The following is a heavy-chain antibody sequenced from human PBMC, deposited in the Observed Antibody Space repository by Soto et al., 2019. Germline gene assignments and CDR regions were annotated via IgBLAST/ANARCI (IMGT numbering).Heavy chain of an antibody. CDR3: ARDRRFLEWLDY. V-gene: IGHV3-33*01. D-gene: IGHD3-3*01. J-gene: IGHJ4*02. Sequence: QMHLVESGGGVVQPGRSLTLSCVASGFTFTSYGIHWVRQAPGKGLEWVAVIWYDGSNKYYGDSVKGRFSISRDNSQNTVYLHMNSLRAEDTAVYYCARDRRFLEWLDYWGQGTLVSVPS. CDR2: IWYDGSNK. CDR1: GFTFTSYG.